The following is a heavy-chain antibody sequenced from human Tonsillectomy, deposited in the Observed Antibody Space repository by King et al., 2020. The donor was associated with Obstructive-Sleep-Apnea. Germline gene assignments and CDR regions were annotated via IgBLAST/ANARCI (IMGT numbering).Heavy chain of an antibody. CDR3: ARDGQWLVPSHYFDY. V-gene: IGHV3-30-3*01. CDR1: GFTFRSYA. Sequence: VQLVESGGGVVHPGRSLRLSCAASGFTFRSYAMHRVRQAPGKGLEWGAGISYDGSNKYYAESVKGRFTISRYNSKNTMYLQMNSLRAEDTAVYYCARDGQWLVPSHYFDYWGQGTLVTVSS. CDR2: ISYDGSNK. J-gene: IGHJ4*02. D-gene: IGHD6-19*01.